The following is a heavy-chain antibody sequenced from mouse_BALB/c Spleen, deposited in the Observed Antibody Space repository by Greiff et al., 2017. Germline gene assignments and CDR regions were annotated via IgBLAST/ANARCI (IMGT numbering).Heavy chain of an antibody. CDR1: GFSLTSYG. D-gene: IGHD4-1*01. J-gene: IGHJ3*01. V-gene: IGHV2-9*02. CDR2: IWAGGST. Sequence: VQLQQSGPGLVAPSQSLSITCTVSGFSLTSYGVHWVRQPPGKGLEWLGVIWAGGSTNYNSALMSRLSISKDNSKSQVFFKMNSLQTDDTAMYCCARSRNWDGYWGQGTLVTVSA. CDR3: ARSRNWDGY.